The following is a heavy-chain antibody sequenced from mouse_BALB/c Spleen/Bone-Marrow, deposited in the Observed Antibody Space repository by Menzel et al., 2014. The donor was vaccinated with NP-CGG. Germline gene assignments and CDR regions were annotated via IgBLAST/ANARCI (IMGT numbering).Heavy chain of an antibody. CDR2: IDPENGNT. Sequence: LEESGAEFVRPGALVKLSCNASGFNIXDYYMHWVKQRPEQGLEWIGWIDPENGNTIYDPKFPGKASITADTSSNXAYLQLSSLTSEDTAVYYCTRWVYYGRSYFDYWGQGTTLTVSS. CDR3: TRWVYYGRSYFDY. V-gene: IGHV14-1*02. CDR1: GFNIXDYY. D-gene: IGHD1-1*01. J-gene: IGHJ2*01.